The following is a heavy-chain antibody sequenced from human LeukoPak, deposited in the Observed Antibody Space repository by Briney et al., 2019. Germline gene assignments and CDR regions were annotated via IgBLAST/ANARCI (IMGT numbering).Heavy chain of an antibody. V-gene: IGHV4-61*09. CDR2: IYMSGST. D-gene: IGHD6-13*01. CDR3: ARDWGIAAATPYYFDH. Sequence: SQTLSLTCTVSVGSISSGNYYYSWIRQSAGKGMERIGNIYMSGSTRYNPSLMSRVAMSVDTSKNQFSLKISSATAADTAVYCCARDWGIAAATPYYFDHWGQGILVTVSS. J-gene: IGHJ4*02. CDR1: VGSISSGNYY.